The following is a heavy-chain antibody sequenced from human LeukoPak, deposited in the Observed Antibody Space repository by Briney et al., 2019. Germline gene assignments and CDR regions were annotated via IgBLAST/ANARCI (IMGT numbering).Heavy chain of an antibody. CDR1: GGTFSSYA. D-gene: IGHD6-19*01. CDR2: IIPIFGTA. V-gene: IGHV1-69*13. Sequence: ASVKVSCKASGGTFSSYAISWVRQAPGQGLEWMGGIIPIFGTANYAQKFQGRVTITADESTSTAYMELSSLRSEDTAVYYCASEQRIAVAGTGDYYYYYMDVWGKGTTVTVSS. CDR3: ASEQRIAVAGTGDYYYYYMDV. J-gene: IGHJ6*03.